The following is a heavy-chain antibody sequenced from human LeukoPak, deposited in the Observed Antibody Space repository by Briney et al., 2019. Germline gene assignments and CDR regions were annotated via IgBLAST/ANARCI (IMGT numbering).Heavy chain of an antibody. V-gene: IGHV4-34*01. CDR1: VDSFTDVY. CDR2: INESGST. D-gene: IGHD3-10*01. Sequence: SETLSLTCAVYVDSFTDVYWSWIRQPPGKGLEWIGEINESGSTTYNRSLRSRVSISVDTSKNQFSLKLSSVTAADTAVYYCAVRGATFDYWGQGTLVTVSS. J-gene: IGHJ4*02. CDR3: AVRGATFDY.